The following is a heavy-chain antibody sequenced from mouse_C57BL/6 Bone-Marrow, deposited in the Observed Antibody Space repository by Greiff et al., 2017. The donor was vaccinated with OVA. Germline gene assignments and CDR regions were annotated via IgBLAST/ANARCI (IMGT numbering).Heavy chain of an antibody. CDR2: ISYDGSN. J-gene: IGHJ3*01. V-gene: IGHV3-6*01. Sequence: EVKLVESGPGLVKPSQSLSLTCSVTGYSITSGYYWNWIRQFPGNKLEWMGYISYDGSNNYNPSLKNRISITRDTSKNQFFLKLNAVTTEDTATYYCARAEYYGSRLFADWGQGTLVTGSA. D-gene: IGHD1-1*01. CDR1: GYSITSGYY. CDR3: ARAEYYGSRLFAD.